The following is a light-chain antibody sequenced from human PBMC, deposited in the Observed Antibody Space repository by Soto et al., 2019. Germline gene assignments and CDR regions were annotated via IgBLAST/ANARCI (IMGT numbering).Light chain of an antibody. Sequence: QSALTQPASVSGSPGQSITISCTGTNSDVGGYNYVSWYQLYPGKAPKLMIYEVTSRPSGVSNRFSGSKSGNTASLTISGLQPEDEADYYCTSYTSSNTLVFGGGTKLTVL. CDR3: TSYTSSNTLV. J-gene: IGLJ2*01. CDR2: EVT. V-gene: IGLV2-14*01. CDR1: NSDVGGYNY.